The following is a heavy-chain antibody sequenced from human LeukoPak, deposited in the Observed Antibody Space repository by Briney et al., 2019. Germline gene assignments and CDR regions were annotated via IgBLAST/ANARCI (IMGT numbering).Heavy chain of an antibody. CDR2: ISGSGGST. D-gene: IGHD2-2*01. CDR1: GFTFSSYA. J-gene: IGHJ6*04. V-gene: IGHV3-23*01. CDR3: AKVLGYQLLFYYYGMDV. Sequence: GGSLRLSCAASGFTFSSYAMSWVRRAPGKGLEWVSAISGSGGSTYYADSVKGRFTISRDNSKNTLYLQMNSLRAEDTAVYYCAKVLGYQLLFYYYGMDVWGKGTTVTVSS.